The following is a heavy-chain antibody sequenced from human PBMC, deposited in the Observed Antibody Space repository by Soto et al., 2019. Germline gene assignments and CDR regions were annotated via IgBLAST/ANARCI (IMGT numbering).Heavy chain of an antibody. CDR2: IKSKTDGGTT. J-gene: IGHJ3*02. Sequence: EVQLVESGGGLVKPGGSLRLSCAASGFTFSNAWMSWVRQAPGKGLEWVGRIKSKTDGGTTDYAAPVKGRFTISRDDSKSTLYLQMNSLKTEDTAVYYCTTDVYCSGGSCYSGYDAFDIWGQGTMVTVSS. V-gene: IGHV3-15*01. D-gene: IGHD2-15*01. CDR3: TTDVYCSGGSCYSGYDAFDI. CDR1: GFTFSNAW.